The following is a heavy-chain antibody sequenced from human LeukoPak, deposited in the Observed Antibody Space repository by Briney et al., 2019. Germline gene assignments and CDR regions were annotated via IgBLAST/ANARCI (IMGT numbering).Heavy chain of an antibody. CDR1: GFTFSSYS. CDR2: ISGSGGST. CDR3: ASDGSYDTHYYYYYMDV. D-gene: IGHD3-9*01. Sequence: SGGSLRLSCAASGFTFSSYSMSWVRQAPGKGLEWVSAISGSGGSTYYADSVKGRFTISRDNSKNTLYLQMNSLRAEDTAVYYCASDGSYDTHYYYYYMDVWGKGTTVTISS. J-gene: IGHJ6*03. V-gene: IGHV3-23*01.